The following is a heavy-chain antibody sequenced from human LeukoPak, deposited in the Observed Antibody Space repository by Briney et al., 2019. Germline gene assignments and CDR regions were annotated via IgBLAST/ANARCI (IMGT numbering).Heavy chain of an antibody. CDR1: GFTFTEYS. D-gene: IGHD3-10*01. CDR2: ISDRSSTI. CDR3: ARVRGPTLKTCYMDV. J-gene: IGHJ6*03. Sequence: GGSLRLSCAASGFTFTEYSIIWVRQAPGKGLEWVSFISDISDRSSTIHYADSVKGRLTISRDNAERSVYLQMNSLRADDTAVYYCARVRGPTLKTCYMDVWGTGTTVTVSS. V-gene: IGHV3-48*04.